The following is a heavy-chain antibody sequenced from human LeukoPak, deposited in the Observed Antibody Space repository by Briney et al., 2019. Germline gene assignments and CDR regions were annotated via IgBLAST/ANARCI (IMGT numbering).Heavy chain of an antibody. Sequence: GGSLRLSCTASGFSFNNYVMTWVRQAPGRGLEWLSTISGSGGSTYYTDSVRGRFIISRDNSKSTVYLQMNSLRAEDTAIYYCAKDRAEHTFSPSFDSWGQGTLVTVSS. CDR1: GFSFNNYV. D-gene: IGHD3-10*01. CDR2: ISGSGGST. CDR3: AKDRAEHTFSPSFDS. V-gene: IGHV3-23*01. J-gene: IGHJ4*02.